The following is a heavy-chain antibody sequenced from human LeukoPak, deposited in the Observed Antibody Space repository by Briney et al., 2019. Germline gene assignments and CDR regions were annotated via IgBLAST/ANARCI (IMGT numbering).Heavy chain of an antibody. CDR2: IYHSGST. CDR3: ARGGCSSTSCYVPGDAFDI. D-gene: IGHD2-2*01. CDR1: GGSISSGGYS. V-gene: IGHV4-30-2*01. J-gene: IGHJ3*02. Sequence: SETLSLTCAVSGGSISSGGYSWSWIRQPPGRGLEWIGYIYHSGSTYYNPSLKSRVTISVDRSKNQFSLKLSSVTAADTAVYYCARGGCSSTSCYVPGDAFDIWGQGTMVTVSS.